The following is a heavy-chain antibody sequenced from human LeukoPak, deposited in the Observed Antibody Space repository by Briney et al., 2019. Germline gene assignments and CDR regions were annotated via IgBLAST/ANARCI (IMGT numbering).Heavy chain of an antibody. Sequence: GGSLRLSCAASGFTFSAYWMSWFRQAPGKGLEWVANIKKDGSEKYYVDSVKGRFIISRDNAKNSLYLEMSSLRAEDSAVYYCAKYSYGSGTSFDPWGQGALVTVSS. CDR3: AKYSYGSGTSFDP. J-gene: IGHJ5*02. V-gene: IGHV3-7*01. CDR2: IKKDGSEK. CDR1: GFTFSAYW. D-gene: IGHD3-10*01.